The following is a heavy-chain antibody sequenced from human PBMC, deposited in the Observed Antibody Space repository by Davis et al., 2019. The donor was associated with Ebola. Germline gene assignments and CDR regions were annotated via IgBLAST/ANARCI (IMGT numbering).Heavy chain of an antibody. V-gene: IGHV4-61*01. J-gene: IGHJ4*02. D-gene: IGHD3-16*01. CDR3: ASGGDYAKTKY. Sequence: MPSETLSLTCTVSGASVSSGTHNWSWLRQPPGKRLEWIGFIHYSGSIHYNPSLQSRVTISVDTSKNLFSLKLNAVTAADTAVYHCASGGDYAKTKYWGPGTLVTVSS. CDR1: GASVSSGTHN. CDR2: IHYSGSI.